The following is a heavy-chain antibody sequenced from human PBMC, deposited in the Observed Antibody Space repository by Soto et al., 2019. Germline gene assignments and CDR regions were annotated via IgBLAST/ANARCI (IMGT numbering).Heavy chain of an antibody. CDR2: ISWNSGSI. CDR1: GFTFDDYA. CDR3: AKVDYGGNSGFFDY. J-gene: IGHJ4*02. V-gene: IGHV3-9*01. D-gene: IGHD4-17*01. Sequence: EVQLVESGGGLVQPGRSLRLSCAASGFTFDDYAMHWVRQAPGKGLEWVSGISWNSGSIGYADSVKGRFTISRDNAKNSLYLQMNSLRAEDTALYYCAKVDYGGNSGFFDYWGQGTLGTVSS.